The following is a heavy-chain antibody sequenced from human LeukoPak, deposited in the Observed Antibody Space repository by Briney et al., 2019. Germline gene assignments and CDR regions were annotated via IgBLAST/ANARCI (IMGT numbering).Heavy chain of an antibody. CDR1: GFTFSSYW. J-gene: IGHJ4*02. CDR2: IKQDGSEK. CDR3: ASIIAVAEYYFDY. Sequence: GGSLRLSCAASGFTFSSYWMSWVRQAPGKGLEWVANIKQDGSEKYYVDSVKGRFTISRDNAKNSLYLQMNSLRAEDTAVYYCASIIAVAEYYFDYWGRGTLVTVSS. V-gene: IGHV3-7*01. D-gene: IGHD6-19*01.